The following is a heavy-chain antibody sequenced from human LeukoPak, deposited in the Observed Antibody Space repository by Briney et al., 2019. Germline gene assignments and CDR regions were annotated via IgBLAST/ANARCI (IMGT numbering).Heavy chain of an antibody. J-gene: IGHJ5*02. V-gene: IGHV1-46*01. CDR1: GYTFTGYC. CDR2: INPTGGST. CDR3: ARDNSVGDNAWWFDP. Sequence: ASVKVSCKASGYTFTGYCMHWVRQAPGQGLEWMGWINPTGGSTGYAQKFQGRVTMTRDMSTSTDYMELSSLRSEDTAIYYCARDNSVGDNAWWFDPWGQGTLVTVSS. D-gene: IGHD1-26*01.